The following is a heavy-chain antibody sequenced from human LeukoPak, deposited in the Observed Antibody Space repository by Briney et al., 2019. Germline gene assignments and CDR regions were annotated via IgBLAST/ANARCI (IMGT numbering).Heavy chain of an antibody. CDR1: GGSISSGSYY. D-gene: IGHD2-15*01. V-gene: IGHV4-61*02. CDR2: IYTSGST. CDR3: ARGPSYCSSSSCLQGE. Sequence: SQTLSLTCTVSGGSISSGSYYWSWIRQPAGKGLEWIGRIYTSGSTNYNPSLKSRVTISVDTSKNQFSLKLSSVTAADTAVYYCARGPSYCSSSSCLQGEWGQGTLFTVSS. J-gene: IGHJ4*02.